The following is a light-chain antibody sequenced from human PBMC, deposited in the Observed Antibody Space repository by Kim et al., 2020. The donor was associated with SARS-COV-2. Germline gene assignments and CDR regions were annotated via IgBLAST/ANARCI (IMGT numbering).Light chain of an antibody. Sequence: LSPGERATVSCRASQSLSSDQLAWYQQKPGQAPRLLIHAASSRASGVPDRFSGSGSGSDFTLTISRLETEDFAIYYCQQYDTSWTFGQGTKVDIK. J-gene: IGKJ1*01. V-gene: IGKV3-20*01. CDR1: QSLSSDQ. CDR3: QQYDTSWT. CDR2: AAS.